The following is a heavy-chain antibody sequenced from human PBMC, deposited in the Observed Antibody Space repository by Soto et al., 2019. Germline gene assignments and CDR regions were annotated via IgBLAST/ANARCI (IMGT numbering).Heavy chain of an antibody. J-gene: IGHJ5*02. Sequence: SETLSLTCAVSGYSISSGFSWGWIRQPAGKGLEWIGRMYTKERTNYNLSFKSRVTMSVDTSKNQFSLKLNAVTAADTAVYYCARDDYKDGGNNWFDPWGQGTLVTVSS. V-gene: IGHV4-38-2*02. D-gene: IGHD3-16*01. CDR2: MYTKERT. CDR3: ARDDYKDGGNNWFDP. CDR1: GYSISSGFS.